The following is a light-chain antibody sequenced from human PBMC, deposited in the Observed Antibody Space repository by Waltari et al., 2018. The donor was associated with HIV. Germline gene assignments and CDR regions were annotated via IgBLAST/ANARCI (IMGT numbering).Light chain of an antibody. J-gene: IGLJ2*01. CDR2: DVS. CDR1: SSDVGGYNY. V-gene: IGLV2-23*02. Sequence: QSALTQPASVSWSPGQSITISCTGTSSDVGGYNYVSWYQQHPGTAPKLMIYDVSKPPWGASKCFSCSKSGDTASLTSAVLQAEDGADYCCCSYAGSSTLVFGGGTRLTVL. CDR3: CSYAGSSTLV.